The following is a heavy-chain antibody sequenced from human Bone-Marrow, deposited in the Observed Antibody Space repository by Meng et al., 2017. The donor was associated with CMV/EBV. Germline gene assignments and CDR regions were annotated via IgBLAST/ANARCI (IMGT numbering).Heavy chain of an antibody. V-gene: IGHV3-13*01. D-gene: IGHD2-15*01. Sequence: GESLKISCAASGFTFSSYDMHWVRQATGKGLEWVSAIGTAGDTYYPGSVKGRFTISRDNAKNSLYLQMNSLRAEDTAVYYCAGGSSRSDAFDIWGQGTMVTVSS. J-gene: IGHJ3*02. CDR1: GFTFSSYD. CDR2: IGTAGDT. CDR3: AGGSSRSDAFDI.